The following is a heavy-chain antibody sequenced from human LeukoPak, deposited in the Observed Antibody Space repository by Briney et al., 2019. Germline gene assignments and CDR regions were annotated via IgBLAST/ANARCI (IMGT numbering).Heavy chain of an antibody. CDR2: ISAYNGST. V-gene: IGHV1-18*01. J-gene: IGHJ6*03. CDR3: ARDGGSSWYHTYSYYYYYYMDV. D-gene: IGHD6-13*01. Sequence: ASVKVSCKASGYTFTSYGISWVRQAPGQGLEWMGWISAYNGSTNYAQKLQGRVTMTTDTSTSTAYMELRSLRSDDTAVYYCARDGGSSWYHTYSYYYYYYMDVWGKGTTVTVSS. CDR1: GYTFTSYG.